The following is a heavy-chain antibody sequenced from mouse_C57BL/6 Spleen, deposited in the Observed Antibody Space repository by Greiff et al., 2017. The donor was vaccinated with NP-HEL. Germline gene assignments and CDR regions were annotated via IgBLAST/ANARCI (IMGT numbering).Heavy chain of an antibody. CDR3: ARHDYDDALFAY. V-gene: IGHV5-15*01. J-gene: IGHJ3*01. D-gene: IGHD2-4*01. CDR2: ISNLAYSI. Sequence: EVHLVESGGGLVQPGGSLKLSCAASGFTFSDYGMAWVRQAPRKGPEWVAFISNLAYSIYYADTVTGRFTISRENAKNTLYLEMSSLRSEDTAMYYCARHDYDDALFAYWGQGTLVTVSA. CDR1: GFTFSDYG.